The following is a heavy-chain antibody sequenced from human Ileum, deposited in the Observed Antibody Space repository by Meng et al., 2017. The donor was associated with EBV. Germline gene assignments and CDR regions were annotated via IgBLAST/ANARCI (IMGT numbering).Heavy chain of an antibody. CDR1: GGSISSSNW. Sequence: GQRPEAGPGLVKPSGPLSRTCAVAGGSISSSNWWSWVRQPPGKGLEWIGEIYHSGSTNYNPSLKSRVTISVDKSKNQFSLKLSSVTAADTAVYYCASFPPPGKQWLVTDYWGQGTLVTVSS. J-gene: IGHJ4*02. V-gene: IGHV4-4*02. D-gene: IGHD6-19*01. CDR2: IYHSGST. CDR3: ASFPPPGKQWLVTDY.